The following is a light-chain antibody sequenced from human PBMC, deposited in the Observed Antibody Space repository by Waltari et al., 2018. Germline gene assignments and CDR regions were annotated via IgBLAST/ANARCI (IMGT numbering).Light chain of an antibody. V-gene: IGLV1-40*01. CDR1: SSNIGAGHD. CDR2: GNR. Sequence: QSVLTQPPSVSGAPGQRVTIPCPGRSSNIGAGHDAPWYQQPPGTAPKLLLYGNRNRPSGVPDRFSGSKSGPSASLAITGLQAEDEADYYCQSYDSSLSAVVFGGGTKLTVL. J-gene: IGLJ2*01. CDR3: QSYDSSLSAVV.